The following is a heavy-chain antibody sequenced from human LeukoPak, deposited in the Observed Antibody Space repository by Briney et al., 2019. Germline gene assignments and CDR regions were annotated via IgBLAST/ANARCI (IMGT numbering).Heavy chain of an antibody. J-gene: IGHJ3*02. CDR3: ARERPPNYDFWGNDAFDI. CDR2: ISAYNGNT. Sequence: GASVKVSCKASGYTFTSYGISWVRQAPGQGLEWMGWISAYNGNTNYAQKLQGRVTMTTDTSTSTAYMELRSLRSDDTAVYYCARERPPNYDFWGNDAFDIWGQGTMVTVSS. V-gene: IGHV1-18*01. D-gene: IGHD3-3*01. CDR1: GYTFTSYG.